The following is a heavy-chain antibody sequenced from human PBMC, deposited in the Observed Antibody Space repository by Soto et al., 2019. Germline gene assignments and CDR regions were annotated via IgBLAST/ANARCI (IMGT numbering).Heavy chain of an antibody. CDR2: IWYHGSNK. CDR3: ARADSLGSHYYYGMDV. Sequence: QVQLVESGGGVVQPGRSLRLSCAASGVTFSSYGMHWVRQAPGKGLDWVAVIWYHGSNKYYADSVKGRFTISRDNSKNALYLQMNSPRAEDTAVYYCARADSLGSHYYYGMDVWGQGTTVTVSS. V-gene: IGHV3-33*01. D-gene: IGHD3-22*01. J-gene: IGHJ6*02. CDR1: GVTFSSYG.